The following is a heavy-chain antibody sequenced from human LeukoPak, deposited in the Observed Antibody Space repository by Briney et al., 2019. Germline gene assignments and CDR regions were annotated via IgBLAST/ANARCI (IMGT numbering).Heavy chain of an antibody. CDR3: ARAWVTGIKNYYYYYMDV. CDR2: IFASGGT. J-gene: IGHJ6*03. Sequence: PSETLSLTCTVSGGSISSYYWSWIRQPARKGLEWIGRIFASGGTSYNPSLKSRVTISVDKSKNQFSLNLSSVTAAYTAVYFCARAWVTGIKNYYYYYMDVWGKGTTVTVSS. CDR1: GGSISSYY. D-gene: IGHD2-21*02. V-gene: IGHV4-4*07.